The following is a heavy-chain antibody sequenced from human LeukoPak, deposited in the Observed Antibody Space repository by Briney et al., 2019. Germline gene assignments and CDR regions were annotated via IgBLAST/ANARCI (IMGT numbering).Heavy chain of an antibody. D-gene: IGHD6-19*01. CDR3: ATGGSGYHSSENDY. Sequence: GGSLRLSCAASGFTFSDSYMTWFRQAPGKGLEGVSYISGSGTAIYYADSVKGRFTVSRDNAKNSLYLQMNSLRAEDTAVYYCATGGSGYHSSENDYWGQGTLVNVSS. J-gene: IGHJ4*02. V-gene: IGHV3-11*01. CDR1: GFTFSDSY. CDR2: ISGSGTAI.